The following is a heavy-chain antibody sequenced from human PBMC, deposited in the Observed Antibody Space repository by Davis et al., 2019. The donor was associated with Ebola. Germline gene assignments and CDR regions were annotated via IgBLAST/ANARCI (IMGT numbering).Heavy chain of an antibody. CDR2: ISSSSSTI. CDR1: GFTFSDYY. V-gene: IGHV3-11*04. Sequence: PGGSLRLSCAASGFTFSDYYMSWIRQAPGKGLEWVSYISSSSSTIYYADSVKGRFTISRDNSKNTLYLQMNSLRAEDTAVYYCARELLMNDYGDLYYYYYGMDVWGQGTTVTVSS. D-gene: IGHD4-17*01. CDR3: ARELLMNDYGDLYYYYYGMDV. J-gene: IGHJ6*02.